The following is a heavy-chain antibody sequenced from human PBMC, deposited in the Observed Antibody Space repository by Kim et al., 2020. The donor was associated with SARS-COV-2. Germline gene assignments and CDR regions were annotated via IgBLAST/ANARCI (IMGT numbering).Heavy chain of an antibody. CDR3: AKDANSHDV. CDR2: IKPDGSEK. V-gene: IGHV3-7*03. Sequence: GGSLRLSCAASGFTFSSYWMNWVRQAPGSGLEWVANIKPDGSEKFYVDSLKGRFTISRDNAKNSLYLQMNSLRAEETAVYYCAKDANSHDVWGQGTMVSV. CDR1: GFTFSSYW. J-gene: IGHJ3*01.